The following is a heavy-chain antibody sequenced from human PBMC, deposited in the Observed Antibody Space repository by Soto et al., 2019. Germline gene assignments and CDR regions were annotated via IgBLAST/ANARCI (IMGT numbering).Heavy chain of an antibody. J-gene: IGHJ6*02. CDR2: ISGSGGST. Sequence: PGGSLRLSCAASGFTFSSYAMSWVRQAPGKGLEWVSAISGSGGSTYYADSVKGRFTISRDNSKNTLYLQMNSLRAEDTAVYYCAKDHGYDFWSGYPSYGMDVWGQGTTVTVSS. CDR3: AKDHGYDFWSGYPSYGMDV. CDR1: GFTFSSYA. D-gene: IGHD3-3*01. V-gene: IGHV3-23*01.